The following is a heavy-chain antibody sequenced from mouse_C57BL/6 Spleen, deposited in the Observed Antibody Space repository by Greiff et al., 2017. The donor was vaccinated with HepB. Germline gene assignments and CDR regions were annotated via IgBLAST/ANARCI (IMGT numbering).Heavy chain of an antibody. CDR3: TRDVGNYFDY. V-gene: IGHV5-9-1*02. CDR1: GFTFSSYA. D-gene: IGHD6-1*01. J-gene: IGHJ2*01. CDR2: ISSGGDYI. Sequence: DVMLVESGEGLVKPGGSLKLSCAASGFTFSSYAMSWVRQTPEKRLEWVAYISSGGDYIYYADTVKGRFTISRDNARNTLYLQMSSLKSEDTAMYYCTRDVGNYFDYWGQGTTLTVSS.